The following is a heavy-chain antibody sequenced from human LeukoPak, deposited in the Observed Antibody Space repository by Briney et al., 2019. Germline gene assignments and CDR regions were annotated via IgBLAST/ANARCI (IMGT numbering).Heavy chain of an antibody. CDR2: IIPIFGTA. J-gene: IGHJ4*02. Sequence: SVKVSCKASGGTFSSYAISWVRQAPGQGLEWMGGIIPIFGTANYAQKFQGRVTITADESTSTAYMGLSSLRSEDTAVYYCARRSSSWYSYFDYWGQGTLVTVSS. V-gene: IGHV1-69*13. CDR1: GGTFSSYA. CDR3: ARRSSSWYSYFDY. D-gene: IGHD6-13*01.